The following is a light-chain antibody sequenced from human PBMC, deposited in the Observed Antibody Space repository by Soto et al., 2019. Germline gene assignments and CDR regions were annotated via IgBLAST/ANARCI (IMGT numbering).Light chain of an antibody. CDR2: AAS. Sequence: DIQMTQSPSSLSASVGYILTITCRASQVITNDLGWYQQKPGKAPKRLIYAASTLQSGVPSRFSGSGSGTEFTLTISSLQPEDFAVYYCHQYGSSLGTFGQGTKVDIK. CDR3: HQYGSSLGT. V-gene: IGKV1-17*01. CDR1: QVITND. J-gene: IGKJ2*01.